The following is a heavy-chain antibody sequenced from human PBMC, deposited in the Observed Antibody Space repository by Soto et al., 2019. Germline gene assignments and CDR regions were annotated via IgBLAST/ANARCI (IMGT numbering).Heavy chain of an antibody. CDR1: GFTFSSYS. J-gene: IGHJ6*02. CDR2: ILYDGSKK. D-gene: IGHD6-19*01. Sequence: GGSLRLSCAASGFTFSSYSMNWVRQAPGKGLEWVAVILYDGSKKYYADSVKGRFTISRDNSKNTLYLQMSSLRAEDTALYYCVKDGSSGWPYFDDMDVWGQGTTVTVSS. CDR3: VKDGSSGWPYFDDMDV. V-gene: IGHV3-30*18.